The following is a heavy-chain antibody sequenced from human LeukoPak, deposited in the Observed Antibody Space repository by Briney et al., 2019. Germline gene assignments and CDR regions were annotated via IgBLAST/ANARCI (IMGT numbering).Heavy chain of an antibody. V-gene: IGHV3-7*01. J-gene: IGHJ4*02. D-gene: IGHD6-13*01. Sequence: GGSLRLSCAASGFTFSSYWMSWVRQAPGRGLEWVANIKQDGSEKYYVDSVKGRFTISRDNAGNSLFLQMDSLRAEDTAVYYCAREGGRGSSSPDYFDSWGQGTLVTVSS. CDR2: IKQDGSEK. CDR1: GFTFSSYW. CDR3: AREGGRGSSSPDYFDS.